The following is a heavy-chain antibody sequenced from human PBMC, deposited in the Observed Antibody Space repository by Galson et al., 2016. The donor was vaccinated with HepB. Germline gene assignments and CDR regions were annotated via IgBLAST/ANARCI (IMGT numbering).Heavy chain of an antibody. V-gene: IGHV3-9*01. Sequence: SLRLSCAVSGFTFDDYAMHWVRQAPGKGLEWVSGISRNSGRIVYADSVKGRFTISRDNAKNSLYLQMNRLGGEDTAFYYCVKDRGIAVVGDYAMDVWGEGTTVTVSS. CDR2: ISRNSGRI. CDR3: VKDRGIAVVGDYAMDV. D-gene: IGHD6-19*01. CDR1: GFTFDDYA. J-gene: IGHJ6*04.